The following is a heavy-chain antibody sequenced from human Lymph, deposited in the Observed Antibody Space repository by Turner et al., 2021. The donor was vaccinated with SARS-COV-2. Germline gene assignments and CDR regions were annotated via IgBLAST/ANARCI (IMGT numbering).Heavy chain of an antibody. J-gene: IGHJ4*02. CDR2: IYYSGST. CDR3: ARGFDY. V-gene: IGHV4-59*01. Sequence: QLQLQESGPGLVKPSETVSLTCTVSGGTSSSYYWSWIRQPTGKGLEWIGYIYYSGSTNYNPSLKSRVTISVDKSKNQFTLKLTSVTAADTAVYYCARGFDYWGQGTLVTVSP. CDR1: GGTSSSYY.